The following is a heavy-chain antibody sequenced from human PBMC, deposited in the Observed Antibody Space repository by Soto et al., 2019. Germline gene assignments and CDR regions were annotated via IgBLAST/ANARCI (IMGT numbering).Heavy chain of an antibody. J-gene: IGHJ4*02. CDR1: GYTFTGYY. D-gene: IGHD6-19*01. CDR3: ARDATIAVAGREDY. CDR2: INPNSGGT. V-gene: IGHV1-2*02. Sequence: GASVKVSCKASGYTFTGYYMHWVRQAPGQGLEWMGWINPNSGGTNYAQKFQGRVTMTRDTSISTAYMELSRLRSDDTAVHYCARDATIAVAGREDYWGQGTLVTV.